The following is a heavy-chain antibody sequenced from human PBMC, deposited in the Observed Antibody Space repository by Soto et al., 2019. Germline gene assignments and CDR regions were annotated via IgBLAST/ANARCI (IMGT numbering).Heavy chain of an antibody. CDR3: TRDDVQGSGGTCYGIPMGV. CDR2: ISSSSSYL. Sequence: GGSLRLSCAASGFTFSSYSMNWVRQAPGKGLEWVSSISSSSSYLYYAYSVKGRFTISRDNSENTLYLQMSTLGVEDTAVYYCTRDDVQGSGGTCYGIPMGVWGKGTTVTVSS. J-gene: IGHJ6*03. V-gene: IGHV3-21*01. CDR1: GFTFSSYS. D-gene: IGHD2-15*01.